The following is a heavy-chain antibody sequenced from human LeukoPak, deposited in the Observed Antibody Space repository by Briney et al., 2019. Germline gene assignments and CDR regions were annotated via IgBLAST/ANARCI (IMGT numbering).Heavy chain of an antibody. Sequence: SVKVSCKASGGTFTSYAVSWVRQAPGQGLEWMGGIVPIFGTAHYAQKFQGRVTITTDESTSTAYMDLSSLRSDDTAVYYCARGYYDSSGYYYVWDYWGQGTLVTVSS. CDR2: IVPIFGTA. V-gene: IGHV1-69*05. J-gene: IGHJ4*02. D-gene: IGHD3-22*01. CDR1: GGTFTSYA. CDR3: ARGYYDSSGYYYVWDY.